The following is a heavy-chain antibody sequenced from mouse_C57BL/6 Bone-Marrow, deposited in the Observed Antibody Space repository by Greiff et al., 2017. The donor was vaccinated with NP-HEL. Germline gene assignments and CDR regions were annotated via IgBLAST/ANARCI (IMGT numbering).Heavy chain of an antibody. CDR2: ISDGGSYT. Sequence: EVHLVESGGGLVKPGGSLKLSCAASGFTFSSYAMSWVRQTPEKRLEWVATISDGGSYTYYPDNVKGRFTISRDNAKNNLYLQMSHLKSEDTAMYYCAREIPHYYGSSYPFDYWGQGTTLTVSS. J-gene: IGHJ2*01. CDR3: AREIPHYYGSSYPFDY. D-gene: IGHD1-1*01. CDR1: GFTFSSYA. V-gene: IGHV5-4*01.